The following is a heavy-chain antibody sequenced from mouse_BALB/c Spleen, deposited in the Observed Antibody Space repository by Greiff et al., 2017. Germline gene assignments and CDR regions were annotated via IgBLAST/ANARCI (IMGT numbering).Heavy chain of an antibody. V-gene: IGHV1-69*02. Sequence: VKLQQPGAELVKPGASVKLSCKASGYTFTSYWMHWVKQRPGQGLEWIGEIDPSDSYTNYNQKFKGKATLTVDKSSSTAYMQLSSLTSEDSAVYYCARGGNYHYWGQGTTLTVSS. CDR1: GYTFTSYW. CDR2: IDPSDSYT. CDR3: ARGGNYHY. J-gene: IGHJ2*01. D-gene: IGHD2-1*01.